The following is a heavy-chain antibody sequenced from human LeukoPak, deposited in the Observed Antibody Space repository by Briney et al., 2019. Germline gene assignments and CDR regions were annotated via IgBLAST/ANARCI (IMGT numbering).Heavy chain of an antibody. CDR1: GGSISSYY. V-gene: IGHV4-59*01. Sequence: PSETLSLTCTVSGGSISSYYWSWIRQPPGKGLEWIGYIFYSGSTNYNPSLKSRVTISVDTSKNQFSLKLSSVIAADTAVYYCARRRYFDYWGQGTLVTVSS. J-gene: IGHJ4*02. CDR3: ARRRYFDY. CDR2: IFYSGST.